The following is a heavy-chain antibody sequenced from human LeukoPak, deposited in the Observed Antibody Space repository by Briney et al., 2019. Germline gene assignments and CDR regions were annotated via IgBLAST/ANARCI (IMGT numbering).Heavy chain of an antibody. CDR1: GDSLNDLA. D-gene: IGHD3-10*01. V-gene: IGHV1-8*02. Sequence: ASVKVSCKASGDSLNDLAINWVRQATGQGLEWMGWMNPNSGNTGYAQKFQGRVTMTRNTSISTAYMELSSLRSEDTAVYYCARGGHYYGSGSYYNPGGLYYYGMDVWGQGTTVTVSS. CDR3: ARGGHYYGSGSYYNPGGLYYYGMDV. CDR2: MNPNSGNT. J-gene: IGHJ6*02.